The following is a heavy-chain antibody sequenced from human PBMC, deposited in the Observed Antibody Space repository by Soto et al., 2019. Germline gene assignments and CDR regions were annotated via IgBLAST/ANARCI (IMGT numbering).Heavy chain of an antibody. J-gene: IGHJ4*02. CDR3: ARGVGSSWYFSYFDY. CDR2: IYYGGT. Sequence: QVQLQESGPGLVKPSQTLSLTCTVSAGGSISSGDSYWSWIRQHPGKGLEYIGHIYYGGTYYNPSLKSRVSISVDTSKNQFSLNLNSVTAADTAVYYCARGVGSSWYFSYFDYWGQGTLVSVSS. V-gene: IGHV4-31*03. CDR1: AGGSISSGDSY. D-gene: IGHD6-13*01.